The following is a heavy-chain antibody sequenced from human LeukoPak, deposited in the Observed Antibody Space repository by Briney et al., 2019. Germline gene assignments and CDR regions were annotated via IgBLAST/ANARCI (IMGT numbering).Heavy chain of an antibody. V-gene: IGHV4-34*01. Sequence: KTSETLSLTCAVYGGSFSGYYWSWIRQPPGKGLEWIGEINHSGSTNYNPSLKSRVTISVDTSKNQFSLKLSSVTAADTAVYYCARRSGSSWDHNWFDPWGQGTLVTVSA. CDR1: GGSFSGYY. J-gene: IGHJ5*02. CDR3: ARRSGSSWDHNWFDP. D-gene: IGHD1-26*01. CDR2: INHSGST.